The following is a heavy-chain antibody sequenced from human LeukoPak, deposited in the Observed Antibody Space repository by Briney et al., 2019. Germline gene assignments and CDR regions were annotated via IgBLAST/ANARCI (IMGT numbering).Heavy chain of an antibody. CDR1: GGSISSYY. D-gene: IGHD3-10*02. V-gene: IGHV4-59*01. Sequence: SETLSLTCTVSGGSISSYYWSWIRQPPGKGLEWIGYIYYSGSTNYNPSLKSRVTISVDTSKNQFSPKLSSVTAADTAVYYCARVFGKYYYGMDVWGQGTTVTVSS. J-gene: IGHJ6*02. CDR3: ARVFGKYYYGMDV. CDR2: IYYSGST.